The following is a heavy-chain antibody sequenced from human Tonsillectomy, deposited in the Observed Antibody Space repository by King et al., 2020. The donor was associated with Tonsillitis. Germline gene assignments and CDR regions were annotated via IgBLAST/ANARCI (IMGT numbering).Heavy chain of an antibody. J-gene: IGHJ3*02. CDR3: ARAVSVYYDSSGYYYELGAFDI. CDR1: GFTFSSYE. CDR2: ISSSGSTI. D-gene: IGHD3-22*01. Sequence: VQLVESGGGLVQPGGSLRLSCAASGFTFSSYEMNWVRQAPGKGLEWVSYISSSGSTIYYADSVKGRFTISRDNAKNSRYLQMNSLRAEDTAVYYCARAVSVYYDSSGYYYELGAFDIWGQGTMVTVSS. V-gene: IGHV3-48*03.